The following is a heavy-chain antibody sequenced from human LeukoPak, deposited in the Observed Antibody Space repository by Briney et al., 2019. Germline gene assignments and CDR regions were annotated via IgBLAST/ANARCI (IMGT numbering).Heavy chain of an antibody. CDR1: GGAFSDYS. CDR2: INPSGGT. J-gene: IGHJ6*04. D-gene: IGHD5-18*01. Sequence: SETLSLTCAVYGGAFSDYSGNWIRQPPGKGQEWIGEINPSGGTNHNPSLMSRVSMSVDTSKNQISLRVSSVTAADTAVYYCARVGYSYSINDWSRTGLGAYPTKYYYVWGKGTTVTVSS. V-gene: IGHV4-34*01. CDR3: ARVGYSYSINDWSRTGLGAYPTKYYYV.